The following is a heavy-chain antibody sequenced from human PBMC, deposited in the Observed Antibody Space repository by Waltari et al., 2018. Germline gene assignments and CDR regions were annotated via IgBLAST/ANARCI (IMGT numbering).Heavy chain of an antibody. J-gene: IGHJ4*02. CDR3: AREGIYYDTSGYYFDY. D-gene: IGHD3-22*01. Sequence: QVQLQESGPGLVKPSETLTLTCTVSGGSITSASHYWGWVRQAPGKGLEWIGSIYYSGSTFDNPSLRSRLTISVDTSDNQFSLRVSAVTAADTAVYYCAREGIYYDTSGYYFDYWGQGTLVTVSS. CDR1: GGSITSASHY. V-gene: IGHV4-39*07. CDR2: IYYSGST.